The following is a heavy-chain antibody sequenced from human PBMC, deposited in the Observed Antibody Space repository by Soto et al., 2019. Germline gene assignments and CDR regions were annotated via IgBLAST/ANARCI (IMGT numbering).Heavy chain of an antibody. V-gene: IGHV1-18*01. J-gene: IGHJ3*02. CDR2: ISAYNGNT. D-gene: IGHD3-3*01. CDR3: ARDLVKYYDFWSGYYPFAFDI. Sequence: ASVKVSCKASGYTFTSYGISWVRLAPGQGLEWMGWISAYNGNTNYTQKLQGRVTMTTDTSTSTAYREPRSLRSDDTAVYYCARDLVKYYDFWSGYYPFAFDIWGQETMVTVSS. CDR1: GYTFTSYG.